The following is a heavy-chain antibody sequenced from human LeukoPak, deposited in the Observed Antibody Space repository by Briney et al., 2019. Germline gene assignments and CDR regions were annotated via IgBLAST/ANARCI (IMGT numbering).Heavy chain of an antibody. Sequence: PSETLSLTCTVSGGSISSSSYYWGWIRQPPGKGLEWIGSIYYSGSTYYNPSLKSRVTISVDTSKNQFSLKLSSVTAADTAVYYCARYSASYAMDVWGKGTTVTVSS. CDR3: ARYSASYAMDV. J-gene: IGHJ6*03. CDR2: IYYSGST. V-gene: IGHV4-39*07. D-gene: IGHD6-13*01. CDR1: GGSISSSSYY.